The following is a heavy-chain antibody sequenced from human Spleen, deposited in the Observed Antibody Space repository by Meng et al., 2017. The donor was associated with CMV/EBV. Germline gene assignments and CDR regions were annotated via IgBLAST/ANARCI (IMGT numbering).Heavy chain of an antibody. CDR1: GYTFTSYG. Sequence: SGYTFTSYGISWVRQAPGQGLEWMGWISAYNGNTNYAQKLQGRVTMTTDTSTSTAYMELRSLRSDDTAVYYCARMGGSYYENWLDPWGQGTLVTVSS. J-gene: IGHJ5*02. CDR2: ISAYNGNT. V-gene: IGHV1-18*01. CDR3: ARMGGSYYENWLDP. D-gene: IGHD1-26*01.